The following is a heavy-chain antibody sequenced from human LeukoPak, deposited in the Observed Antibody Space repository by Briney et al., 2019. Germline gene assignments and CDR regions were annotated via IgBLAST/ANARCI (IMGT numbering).Heavy chain of an antibody. CDR2: ISSSSSYI. CDR1: GFTFSSYS. Sequence: GGSLRLSCAASGFTFSSYSMNWARQAPGKGLEWVSSISSSSSYIYYADSVKGRFTISRDNAKNSLYLQMNSLRAEDTAVYYCARSSSSWYYFDYWGQGTLVTVSS. V-gene: IGHV3-21*01. J-gene: IGHJ4*02. D-gene: IGHD6-13*01. CDR3: ARSSSSWYYFDY.